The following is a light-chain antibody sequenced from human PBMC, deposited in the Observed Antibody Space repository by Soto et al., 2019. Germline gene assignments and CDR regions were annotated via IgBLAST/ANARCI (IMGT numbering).Light chain of an antibody. CDR1: QSISRW. CDR3: QQYNSFSLIT. CDR2: DAS. J-gene: IGKJ5*01. V-gene: IGKV1-5*01. Sequence: DIPMTQSPSTLSASVGDTVTITCRASQSISRWLAWYQQKPGKAPKILISDASILENGVPSRFSGTGSGTEFTLTISNLQPDDFATYFCQQYNSFSLITFGQGTQLEIK.